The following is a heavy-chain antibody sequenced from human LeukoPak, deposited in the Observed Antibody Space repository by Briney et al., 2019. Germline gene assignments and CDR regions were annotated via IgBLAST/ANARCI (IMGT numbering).Heavy chain of an antibody. Sequence: SETLSLTCAVYGGSFSGYYWSWIRQPPGKGLEWIGEINHSGSTNYNPSLKSRVTISVDTSKNQSSLKLSSVTAADTAVYYCARLTGYYYYMDVWGKGTTVTVSS. D-gene: IGHD1-14*01. CDR3: ARLTGYYYYMDV. V-gene: IGHV4-34*01. J-gene: IGHJ6*03. CDR2: INHSGST. CDR1: GGSFSGYY.